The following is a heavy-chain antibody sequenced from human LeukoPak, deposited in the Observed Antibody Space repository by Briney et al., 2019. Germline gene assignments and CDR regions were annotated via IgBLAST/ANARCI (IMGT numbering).Heavy chain of an antibody. J-gene: IGHJ3*02. CDR2: INHSGST. Sequence: PETLSLTCAVYGGSFSGYYWSWIRQPPGKGLEWIGEINHSGSTNYNPSLKSRVTISVDTSKNQFSLKLSSVTAADTAVYYCARDTYYYDSSHDAFDIWGQGTMVTVSS. CDR1: GGSFSGYY. D-gene: IGHD3-22*01. CDR3: ARDTYYYDSSHDAFDI. V-gene: IGHV4-34*01.